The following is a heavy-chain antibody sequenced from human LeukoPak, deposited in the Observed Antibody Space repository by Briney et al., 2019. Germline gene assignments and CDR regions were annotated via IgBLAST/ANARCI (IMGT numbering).Heavy chain of an antibody. J-gene: IGHJ3*02. CDR1: GFTVSSNY. CDR2: IYSGGST. Sequence: GSLRLSCAASGFTVSSNYMSWVRQAPGKGLEWVSVIYSGGSTYYADSVKGRFTISRDNSKNTLYPQMNSLRAEDTAVYYCAYWYYDSSGYPANAFDIWGQGTMVTVSS. D-gene: IGHD3-22*01. CDR3: AYWYYDSSGYPANAFDI. V-gene: IGHV3-66*01.